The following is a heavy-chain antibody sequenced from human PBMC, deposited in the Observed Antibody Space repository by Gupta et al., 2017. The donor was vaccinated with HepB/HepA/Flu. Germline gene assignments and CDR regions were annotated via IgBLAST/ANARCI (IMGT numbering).Heavy chain of an antibody. CDR1: GGSINDYY. CDR2: IYDSGRT. D-gene: IGHD6-13*01. CDR3: ATSVAAGTWDY. V-gene: IGHV4-59*08. J-gene: IGHJ4*02. Sequence: QVQLQESGPGLVKPSETLSLTCTVSGGSINDYYWSWIRQPPGQGLEWIGYIYDSGRTNYNPSLKSRVTISQDTSNNQFSLRLSSVTAADTAVYYCATSVAAGTWDYWGPGTLLTVSS.